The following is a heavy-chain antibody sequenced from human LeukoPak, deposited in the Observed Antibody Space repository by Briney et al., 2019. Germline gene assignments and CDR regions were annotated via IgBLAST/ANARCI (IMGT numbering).Heavy chain of an antibody. V-gene: IGHV3-15*01. Sequence: GGSLRLSCEASGITFSNAWMSWVRQDPGKGLEWVGRIKSKTYGGTTDYAAPVKGRFTISRDDSKNTVYLQMNSLKTEDTGVYYCSTATSYWGQGSLVTVSS. J-gene: IGHJ4*02. CDR3: STATSY. CDR1: GITFSNAW. CDR2: IKSKTYGGTT.